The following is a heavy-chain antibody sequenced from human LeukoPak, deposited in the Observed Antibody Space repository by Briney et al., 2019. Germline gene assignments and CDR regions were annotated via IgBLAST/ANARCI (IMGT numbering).Heavy chain of an antibody. D-gene: IGHD6-19*01. V-gene: IGHV4-59*08. CDR2: IYYSGST. CDR1: GGSFSGYY. J-gene: IGHJ4*02. CDR3: ARRGGWTRPCDY. Sequence: PSETLSLTCAVYGGSFSGYYWSWIRQPPGKGLEWIGYIYYSGSTNYNPSLKSRVTISVDTSKNQFSLKLSSVTAADTAVYYCARRGGWTRPCDYWGQGTLVTVSS.